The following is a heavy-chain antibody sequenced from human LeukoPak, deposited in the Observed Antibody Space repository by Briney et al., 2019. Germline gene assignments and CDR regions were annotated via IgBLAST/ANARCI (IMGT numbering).Heavy chain of an antibody. D-gene: IGHD6-6*01. J-gene: IGHJ4*02. CDR1: GGSISSGGYY. CDR2: IYHSGST. Sequence: SETLPLTCTVSGGSISSGGYYWSWIRQPPGKGLEWIGYIYHSGSTYYNPSLRSRVTISVDTSKNQFSLKLSSVTAADTAVYYCARRSIAARRVPDYWGQGTLVTVSS. V-gene: IGHV4-30-2*01. CDR3: ARRSIAARRVPDY.